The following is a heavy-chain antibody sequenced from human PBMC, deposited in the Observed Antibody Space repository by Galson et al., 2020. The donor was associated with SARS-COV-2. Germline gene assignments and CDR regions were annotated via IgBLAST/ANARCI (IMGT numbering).Heavy chain of an antibody. CDR3: AAMYLDGAFDI. CDR1: GYTFTRHY. D-gene: IGHD2-8*01. J-gene: IGHJ3*02. Sequence: ASVKVSCKASGYTFTRHYIYWVRQAPGQALECMGWINPNSGDTNYVQKFQGRVTMTRDTSITTAYMELRRLGSDDTALYYCAAMYLDGAFDIWGQGTVVIVSP. CDR2: INPNSGDT. V-gene: IGHV1-2*02.